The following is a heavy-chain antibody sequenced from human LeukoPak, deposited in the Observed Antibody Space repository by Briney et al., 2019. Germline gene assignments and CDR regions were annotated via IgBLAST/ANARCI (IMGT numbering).Heavy chain of an antibody. D-gene: IGHD1-26*01. Sequence: EASVKVSCKVSGYTLTELSMHWVRQAPGKGREWMGGFDPEDGVTIYAQKFQGRVTMTEDTSTDTAYMELSSLRSEDTAVYYCATPFGGAATLDYWGQGTLVTVSS. CDR2: FDPEDGVT. J-gene: IGHJ4*02. V-gene: IGHV1-24*01. CDR1: GYTLTELS. CDR3: ATPFGGAATLDY.